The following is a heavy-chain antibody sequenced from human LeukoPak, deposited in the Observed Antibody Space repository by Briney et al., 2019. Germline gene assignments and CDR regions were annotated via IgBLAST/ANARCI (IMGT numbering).Heavy chain of an antibody. Sequence: PGGSLRLSCAASGFTFSSYEMNWVRQAPGKGLEWVSYISSSGSTIYYADSVKGRFTISRDNAKNSLYLQMNSLRAEDTAVYYCARVKCSTSCCIDYWGQGTLVTVSS. CDR1: GFTFSSYE. V-gene: IGHV3-48*03. CDR3: ARVKCSTSCCIDY. CDR2: ISSSGSTI. J-gene: IGHJ4*02. D-gene: IGHD2-2*01.